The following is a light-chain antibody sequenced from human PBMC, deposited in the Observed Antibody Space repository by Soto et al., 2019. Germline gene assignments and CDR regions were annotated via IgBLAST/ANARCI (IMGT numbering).Light chain of an antibody. CDR2: ATS. CDR3: QQTYTTPRT. CDR1: QTVSTY. J-gene: IGKJ1*01. V-gene: IGKV1-39*01. Sequence: DTQMTQSPSSLSASVGDRISITCRASQTVSTYLNWYQQKPGKAPTLLVSATSTLQSGVPSRFSGSGSGTEFTLTNTSLQPEDFATYYCQQTYTTPRTFGQGTKVDIK.